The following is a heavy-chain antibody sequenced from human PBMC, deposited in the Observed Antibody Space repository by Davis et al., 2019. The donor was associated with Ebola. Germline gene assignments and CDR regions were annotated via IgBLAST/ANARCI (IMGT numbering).Heavy chain of an antibody. V-gene: IGHV3-21*01. CDR2: ISSSSNYI. CDR3: AAADIVVVVDGTSYPHAFDT. Sequence: GESLKIPCAASGFTFSSYYMNWVRQAPGKGLEWVSSISSSSNYIHYADSMKGRFTISRDNAKNSLFLQMNSLRAEDTAVYYCAAADIVVVVDGTSYPHAFDTWGQGTVVTVSS. CDR1: GFTFSSYY. D-gene: IGHD2-15*01. J-gene: IGHJ3*02.